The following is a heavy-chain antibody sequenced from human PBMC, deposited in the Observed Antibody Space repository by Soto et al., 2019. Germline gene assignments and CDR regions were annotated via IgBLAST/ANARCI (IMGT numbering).Heavy chain of an antibody. CDR1: GFTFGNYW. CDR2: INSDGSVS. D-gene: IGHD2-15*01. J-gene: IGHJ6*03. V-gene: IGHV3-74*01. CDR3: ARGECVGGTCYSLAGSVYYDMDV. Sequence: EVQLVESGGGLVQPGGSLRLSCAASGFTFGNYWMYWVRQAPGKGLVWVSRINSDGSVSSYADSVKGRLTISRDNVKNALYLQMDSLRVEDTAVYYCARGECVGGTCYSLAGSVYYDMDVWGKGTTVTVFS.